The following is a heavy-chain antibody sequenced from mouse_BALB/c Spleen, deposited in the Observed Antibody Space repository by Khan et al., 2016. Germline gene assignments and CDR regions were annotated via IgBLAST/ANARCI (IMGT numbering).Heavy chain of an antibody. D-gene: IGHD2-3*01. CDR3: ARFRDDGYYFFDY. V-gene: IGHV3-2*02. J-gene: IGHJ2*01. CDR1: GYSITSDYA. CDR2: ISYSGST. Sequence: EVKLLESGPGLVKPSQSLSLTCTVTGYSITSDYAWNWIRQFPGNKLEWMGYISYSGSTSYNPSLKSRISITRDTSKNQFFLQLNSVTTEDTATYYCARFRDDGYYFFDYWGQGTTLTVSS.